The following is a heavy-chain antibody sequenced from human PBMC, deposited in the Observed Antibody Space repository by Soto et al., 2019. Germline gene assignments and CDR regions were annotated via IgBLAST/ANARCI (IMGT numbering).Heavy chain of an antibody. Sequence: PGGSLRLSCSASGFTFSSYAMHWVRQAPGKGLEYVSAISSNGGSTYYADSVKGRFTISRDNSKNTLYLQMSSLRAEDTAVYYCVKGTKYSGSYHSFDYWGQGTLVTVSS. CDR3: VKGTKYSGSYHSFDY. CDR1: GFTFSSYA. CDR2: ISSNGGST. V-gene: IGHV3-64D*08. D-gene: IGHD1-26*01. J-gene: IGHJ4*02.